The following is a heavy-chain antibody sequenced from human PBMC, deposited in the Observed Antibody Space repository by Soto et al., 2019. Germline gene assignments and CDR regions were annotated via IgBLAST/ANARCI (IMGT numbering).Heavy chain of an antibody. CDR3: ARGVAPNYYYDGMDV. CDR1: GGSISSGGYY. D-gene: IGHD2-15*01. Sequence: QVQLQESGPGLVKPSQTLSLTCTVSGGSISSGGYYWSWIRQHPGKGLEWIGYIYYSGSTYYNPSLKSRVTISVDTSKNQFSLKLSSVTAADTAVYYCARGVAPNYYYDGMDVWGQGTTVTVSS. J-gene: IGHJ6*02. CDR2: IYYSGST. V-gene: IGHV4-31*03.